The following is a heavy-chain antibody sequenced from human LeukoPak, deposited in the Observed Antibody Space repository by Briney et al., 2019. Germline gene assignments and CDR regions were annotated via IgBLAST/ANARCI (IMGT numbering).Heavy chain of an antibody. CDR3: ARVPIVGATWANWFDP. Sequence: PGRSLRLSCAASGFTFSSYAMHWVRQAPGKGLEWVAVISYDGSNKYYADSVKGRFTISRDNSKNTLYLQMNSLRAEDTAVYYCARVPIVGATWANWFDPWGQGTLVTVSS. V-gene: IGHV3-30-3*01. CDR2: ISYDGSNK. CDR1: GFTFSSYA. D-gene: IGHD1-26*01. J-gene: IGHJ5*02.